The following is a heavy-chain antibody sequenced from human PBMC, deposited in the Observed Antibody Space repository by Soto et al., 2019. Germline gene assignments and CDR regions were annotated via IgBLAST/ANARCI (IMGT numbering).Heavy chain of an antibody. Sequence: EVQLVESGGGLIQPGGSLRLSCAASGFTFSSNDMNWVRKAPGKGLEWVSLSYSGGSTYYADSVKGRFTISRDNSKNTLYLQMSSLRAEDTSVYYCATRPLLPGAPWGQGTMVTVSS. D-gene: IGHD3-22*01. V-gene: IGHV3-53*01. CDR2: SYSGGST. J-gene: IGHJ3*01. CDR3: ATRPLLPGAP. CDR1: GFTFSSND.